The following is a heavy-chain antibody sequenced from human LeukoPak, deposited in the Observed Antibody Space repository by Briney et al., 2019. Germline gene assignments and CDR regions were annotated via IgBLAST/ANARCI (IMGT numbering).Heavy chain of an antibody. V-gene: IGHV1-2*02. CDR1: GYTFTDHF. CDR3: ARDNSLNDFDY. J-gene: IGHJ4*02. D-gene: IGHD1-1*01. Sequence: ASVKVSCKASGYTFTDHFMHWMRQAPGQGLEWVGEINPYNGITKYAWRFQGRVSITRDTSISTVFMEVSRLTSDDTAVYYCARDNSLNDFDYWGQGTLVTVAS. CDR2: INPYNGIT.